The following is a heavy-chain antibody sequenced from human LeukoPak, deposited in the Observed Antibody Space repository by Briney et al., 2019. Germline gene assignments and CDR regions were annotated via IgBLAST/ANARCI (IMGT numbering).Heavy chain of an antibody. D-gene: IGHD5-18*01. CDR1: GGSFSGYY. CDR2: INHSGST. CDR3: ARSYHPAYYYYTDV. J-gene: IGHJ6*03. Sequence: SETLSLTCAVYGGSFSGYYWSWIRQPPGKGLEWIGEINHSGSTNYNPSLKSRVTISVDTSKNQFSLKLSSVTAADTAVYYCARSYHPAYYYYTDVWGKGTTATVSS. V-gene: IGHV4-34*01.